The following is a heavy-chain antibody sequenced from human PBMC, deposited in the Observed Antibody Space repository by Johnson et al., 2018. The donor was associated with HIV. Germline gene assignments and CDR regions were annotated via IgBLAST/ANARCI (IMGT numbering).Heavy chain of an antibody. V-gene: IGHV3-30*04. CDR1: AFSFSGYA. CDR3: ARDPGNGGRTFDAFDI. J-gene: IGHJ3*02. CDR2: VSYDASNK. Sequence: QVQLVESGGGVVQPGRSLRLSCTSAFSFSGYAMHWVRQAPGKGLEWVAVVSYDASNKYYADSVKGRFTISRDNSKNTVFLQMDSLRGEDTADYYCARDPGNGGRTFDAFDIWGQGTMVTVSS. D-gene: IGHD4-23*01.